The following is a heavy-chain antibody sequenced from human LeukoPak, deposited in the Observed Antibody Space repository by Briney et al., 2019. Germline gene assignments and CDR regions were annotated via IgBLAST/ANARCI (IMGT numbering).Heavy chain of an antibody. CDR2: INSYNGNT. Sequence: ASVKVSCKASGYTFSSSAISWVRQAPGQGLEWMVVINSYNGNTNYAQNLQGRVTMATDTATSTAYMELRSLTSDDTAVSFCARSSGGWFDPWGQGTLVTVSS. J-gene: IGHJ5*02. V-gene: IGHV1-18*01. CDR3: ARSSGGWFDP. CDR1: GYTFSSSA. D-gene: IGHD6-25*01.